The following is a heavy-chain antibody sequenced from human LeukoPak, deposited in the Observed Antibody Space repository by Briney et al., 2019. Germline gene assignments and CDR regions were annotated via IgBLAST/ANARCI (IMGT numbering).Heavy chain of an antibody. D-gene: IGHD3-22*01. CDR1: GFTFSSYG. Sequence: GGSLRLSCAASGFTFSSYGMHWVRQAPGKGLEWVAVISYDGSNKYYADSVKGRFTISRDNSKNTLYLQMNSLRAEDTAVYYCAKAPHYYDSSGAFDYWGQGTLVTVSS. CDR2: ISYDGSNK. CDR3: AKAPHYYDSSGAFDY. J-gene: IGHJ4*02. V-gene: IGHV3-30*18.